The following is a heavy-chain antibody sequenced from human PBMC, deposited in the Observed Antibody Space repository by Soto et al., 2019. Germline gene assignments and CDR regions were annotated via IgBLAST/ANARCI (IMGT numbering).Heavy chain of an antibody. CDR2: IKQDGSEK. CDR3: ARENSSGWWIDY. Sequence: EVQLVESGGGLVQPGGSLRLSCEASGFTFSSSWMSWVRQAPGKGLEWVANIKQDGSEKYYVDSVKGGFTISRDNANSSLYLQMNSLRAEDTAVYYCARENSSGWWIDYWGQGTLVTVSS. J-gene: IGHJ4*02. CDR1: GFTFSSSW. D-gene: IGHD6-19*01. V-gene: IGHV3-7*01.